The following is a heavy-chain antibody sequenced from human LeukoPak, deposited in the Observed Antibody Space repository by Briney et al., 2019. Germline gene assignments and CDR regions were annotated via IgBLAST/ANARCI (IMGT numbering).Heavy chain of an antibody. Sequence: SETLSLTCTVSDGSISSSSYYWGWIRQPPGKGLEWIASIFYSGSTYYNPSLKSRVTISVDTSENQFSLKLSSVTATDTSVYYCARGPLSIPFDFWGQGTLVTVSS. V-gene: IGHV4-39*01. D-gene: IGHD2/OR15-2a*01. CDR2: IFYSGST. CDR1: DGSISSSSYY. J-gene: IGHJ4*02. CDR3: ARGPLSIPFDF.